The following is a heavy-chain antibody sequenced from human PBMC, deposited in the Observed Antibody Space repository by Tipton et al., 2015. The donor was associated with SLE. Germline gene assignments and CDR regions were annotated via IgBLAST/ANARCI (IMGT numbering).Heavy chain of an antibody. CDR2: INHSGNS. D-gene: IGHD3-22*01. Sequence: LACAVHGGSFSGYYWTWIRQSPSGLEWIGEINHSGNSNSNPSLKSRVTISVDTSKNQFSLDLSSVTAADTAVYYCARDEYRYDATGYHLLGHFDFWGQGTLVTVSS. J-gene: IGHJ4*02. CDR3: ARDEYRYDATGYHLLGHFDF. V-gene: IGHV4-34*01. CDR1: GGSFSGYY.